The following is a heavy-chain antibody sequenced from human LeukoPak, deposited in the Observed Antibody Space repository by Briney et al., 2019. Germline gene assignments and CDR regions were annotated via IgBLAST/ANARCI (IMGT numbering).Heavy chain of an antibody. Sequence: GESLKISCAASGFTFNNYAMTWVRQAPGRGLQWVATVNTGGGAYYAGSVKGRFTISRDNSKNTLYLQMNSLRVEDTAVYYCAKDSQSVAFFLDDAFDLWGQGTIVTVSA. J-gene: IGHJ3*01. CDR2: VNTGGGA. CDR1: GFTFNNYA. CDR3: AKDSQSVAFFLDDAFDL. V-gene: IGHV3-23*01. D-gene: IGHD2/OR15-2a*01.